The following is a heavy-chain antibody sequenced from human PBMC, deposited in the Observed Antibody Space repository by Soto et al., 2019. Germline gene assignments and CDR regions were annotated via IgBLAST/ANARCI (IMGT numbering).Heavy chain of an antibody. D-gene: IGHD4-17*01. V-gene: IGHV4-39*01. Sequence: IHKPPGKGLEWIGSIYYSGSTYYNPSLKSRVTISVDTSKNQFSLKLSSVTAADTAVYYCARVNGDYRAHSLHSW. CDR2: IYYSGST. J-gene: IGHJ5*01. CDR3: ARVNGDYRAHSLHS.